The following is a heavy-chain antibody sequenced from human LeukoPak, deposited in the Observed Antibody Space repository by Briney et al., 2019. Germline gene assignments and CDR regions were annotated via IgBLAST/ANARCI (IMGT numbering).Heavy chain of an antibody. J-gene: IGHJ6*03. CDR2: IRSKANSYAT. Sequence: GGSLRLSCAASGFTFSGSAMHWVRQASGKGLEWVGRIRSKANSYATAYAASVKGRFTISRDDSKNTAYLQMNSLKTEDTAVYYCTRRGLNGYYYYYMDVWGKGTTVTVSS. D-gene: IGHD2-8*01. CDR1: GFTFSGSA. CDR3: TRRGLNGYYYYYMDV. V-gene: IGHV3-73*01.